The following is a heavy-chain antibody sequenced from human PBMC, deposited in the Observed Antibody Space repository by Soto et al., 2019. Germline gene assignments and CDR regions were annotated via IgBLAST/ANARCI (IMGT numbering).Heavy chain of an antibody. D-gene: IGHD2-21*02. J-gene: IGHJ3*01. Sequence: VESLKVSCKFCGYSFTSYWIFFVVQMPGKGLEWVWIIYPGDSDTRYSPSFQCQVTISADKSISTAYLQWSSLKASDTAMYYCERGAYSGGDCTRDAFDLWGQGTMV. CDR1: GYSFTSYW. CDR3: ERGAYSGGDCTRDAFDL. V-gene: IGHV5-51*01. CDR2: IYPGDSDT.